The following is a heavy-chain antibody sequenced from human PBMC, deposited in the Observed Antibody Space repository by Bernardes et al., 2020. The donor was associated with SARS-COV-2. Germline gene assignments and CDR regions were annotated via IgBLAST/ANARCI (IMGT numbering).Heavy chain of an antibody. CDR2: IRANGDYI. CDR1: GFTFSAYT. J-gene: IGHJ4*02. Sequence: GGSLRLSCAASGFTFSAYTMNWVRQAPGKGLEWISSIRANGDYIYYGPSVQGRFTISRDNAKNSLFLQMNSLRVEDTAVYYCATEEAEWGQGTLVTVSS. V-gene: IGHV3-21*01. D-gene: IGHD6-19*01. CDR3: ATEEAE.